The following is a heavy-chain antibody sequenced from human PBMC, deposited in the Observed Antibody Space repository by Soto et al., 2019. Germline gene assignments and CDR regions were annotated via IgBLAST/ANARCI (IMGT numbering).Heavy chain of an antibody. D-gene: IGHD5-12*01. V-gene: IGHV3-48*02. J-gene: IGHJ1*01. CDR3: HRGSYSKGEVS. CDR1: GLTFSDYN. CDR2: ISASGNTI. Sequence: GGSLRLSCAASGLTFSDYNMNWVRQALGKGLEWVSYISASGNTIYYADSVRGRFTIPRDNAKNSLFLQMNSLRDDDTAVYYCHRGSYSKGEVSWGQGTPVTVSS.